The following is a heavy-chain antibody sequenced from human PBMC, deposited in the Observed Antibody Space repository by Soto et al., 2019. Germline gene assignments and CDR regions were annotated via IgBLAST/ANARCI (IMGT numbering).Heavy chain of an antibody. CDR2: IDSGGGTI. CDR1: GFTFSYYS. J-gene: IGHJ4*02. CDR3: ARRTSGWYSDY. V-gene: IGHV3-48*01. D-gene: IGHD6-19*01. Sequence: EVQLVESGGGLQQPGGSLRLSCAASGFTFSYYSMIWVRQAPGKGLECISYIDSGGGTIYYADSVKGRITISRDNAKNSLYLQMNSLRAEDTAVYYCARRTSGWYSDYWGLGTLVTVSS.